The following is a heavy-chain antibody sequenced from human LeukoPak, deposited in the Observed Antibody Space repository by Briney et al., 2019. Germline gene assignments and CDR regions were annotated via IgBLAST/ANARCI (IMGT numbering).Heavy chain of an antibody. Sequence: GGSLGLSCATSGFTFSVYAMRWVREAPGTGLEWVSTSSDSVCSTYYADSVTRRFNIYRGNSPNTLYLLMNELSAEDTAVYYCAKSHSLEYRGYLDYWGQGTLVTVSS. CDR2: SSDSVCST. CDR3: AKSHSLEYRGYLDY. CDR1: GFTFSVYA. V-gene: IGHV3-23*01. J-gene: IGHJ4*02. D-gene: IGHD2/OR15-2a*01.